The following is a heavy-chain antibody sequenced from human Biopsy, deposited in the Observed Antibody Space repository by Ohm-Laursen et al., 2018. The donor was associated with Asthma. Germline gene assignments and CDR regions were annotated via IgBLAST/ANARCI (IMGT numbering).Heavy chain of an antibody. J-gene: IGHJ4*02. CDR3: ARMISYYHEMRAPFFDY. D-gene: IGHD3-22*01. Sequence: GSSVKVSCKASDYIFPRYYISWVRQAPGQGLEWMGWINTNTGNPTYAQGFTGRFVFSLDTSVNTAHLQISSLKAEDTAVYYCARMISYYHEMRAPFFDYWGQGTLVIVSS. CDR1: DYIFPRYY. CDR2: INTNTGNP. V-gene: IGHV7-4-1*02.